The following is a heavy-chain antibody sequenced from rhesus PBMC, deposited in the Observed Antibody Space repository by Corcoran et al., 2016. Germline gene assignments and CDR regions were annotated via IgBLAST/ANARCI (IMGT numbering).Heavy chain of an antibody. CDR1: GCTFSGYD. D-gene: IGHD4-11*01. J-gene: IGHJ1*01. CDR3: TRETTGFEF. Sequence: EVQLVESGGGLVQPGGSLRLSCAASGCTFSGYDMNCVRQAPGKGLEWVSYISYTGKIIYYADSWKGRFTISRDNAKKSLSLQMSSRRAEDTSVYYCTRETTGFEFWGQGALVTVSS. V-gene: IGHV3-136*01. CDR2: ISYTGKII.